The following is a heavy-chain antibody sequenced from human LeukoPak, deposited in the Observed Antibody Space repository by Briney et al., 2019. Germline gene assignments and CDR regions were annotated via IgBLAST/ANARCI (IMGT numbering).Heavy chain of an antibody. CDR1: GFTFDDYA. J-gene: IGHJ4*02. CDR2: ISWNSGSI. V-gene: IGHV3-9*03. Sequence: GGSLRLSCAASGFTFDDYAMHWVRQAPGKGLEWVSGISWNSGSIGYADSVKGRFTISRDNAKNSLYLQTNSLRAEDMALYYCAKDIRGSGSYPSFDYWGQGTLVTVSS. D-gene: IGHD3-10*01. CDR3: AKDIRGSGSYPSFDY.